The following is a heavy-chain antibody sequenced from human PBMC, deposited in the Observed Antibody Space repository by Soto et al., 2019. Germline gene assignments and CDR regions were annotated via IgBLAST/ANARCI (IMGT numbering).Heavy chain of an antibody. V-gene: IGHV3-9*01. Sequence: EVQLVESGGDLVQPGRSLRLSCAASGFNLKDFAMHWVRQAPGKGLEWVAGIMWDSGRIGYADSVRGRFTIFRDNAKKSLYLKMNRLRLEDTASCYCGKYILRGGMDGWGQWSTVIVTS. CDR2: IMWDSGRI. CDR3: GKYILRGGMDG. CDR1: GFNLKDFA. D-gene: IGHD3-16*01. J-gene: IGHJ6*02.